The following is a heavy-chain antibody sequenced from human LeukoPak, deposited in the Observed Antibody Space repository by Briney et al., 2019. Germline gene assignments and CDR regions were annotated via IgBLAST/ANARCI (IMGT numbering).Heavy chain of an antibody. V-gene: IGHV3-43*02. D-gene: IGHD3-16*02. CDR2: ISGDGGST. CDR3: AKDMITFGGVITYFDY. J-gene: IGHJ4*02. CDR1: GFTFDDYA. Sequence: GGSLRLSCAASGFTFDDYAMHSVRQAPGKGLEWVSLISGDGGSTYYADSVKGRFTISRDNSKNSLYLQMNSLRTEDTALYYCAKDMITFGGVITYFDYWGQGTLVTVSS.